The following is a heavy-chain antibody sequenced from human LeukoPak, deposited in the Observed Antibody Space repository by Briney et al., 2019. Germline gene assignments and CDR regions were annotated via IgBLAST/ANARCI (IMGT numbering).Heavy chain of an antibody. CDR1: GFSFSRSW. V-gene: IGHV3-7*01. CDR3: VSDEPFGSGTFDY. D-gene: IGHD3-10*01. CDR2: IKIDGSEI. J-gene: IGHJ4*02. Sequence: PGGSLRLSSVASGFSFSRSWMRWVRQAPGKGLEWVANIKIDGSEIHYLDSVEGRFIISRDNAKNSLHLQMNNLRAEDTTEYYCVSDEPFGSGTFDYWAQGTLVSVSS.